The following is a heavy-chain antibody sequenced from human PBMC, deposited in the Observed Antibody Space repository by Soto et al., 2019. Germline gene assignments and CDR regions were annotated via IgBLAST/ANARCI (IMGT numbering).Heavy chain of an antibody. D-gene: IGHD1-1*01. Sequence: VASVKVSCKASGYTFTSYGISWVRQAPGQGLEWMGWISAYNGNTNYAQKLQGRVTMTTDTSTSTAYMELRSLRSDDTAVYYCARDGERDTGLNFYYYLHGMDAWGQGTRVTVSS. V-gene: IGHV1-18*04. CDR1: GYTFTSYG. J-gene: IGHJ6*02. CDR2: ISAYNGNT. CDR3: ARDGERDTGLNFYYYLHGMDA.